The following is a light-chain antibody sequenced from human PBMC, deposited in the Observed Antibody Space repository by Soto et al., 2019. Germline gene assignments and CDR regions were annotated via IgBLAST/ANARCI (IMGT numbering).Light chain of an antibody. Sequence: EIVLTQSPGTLSLSPGERATLSCRASQSVTSNYLAWYQQKPGQAPRLLIYGASSRATGIPDRFSGSGSGTDFTLTISRLEPEDFAVYYCQQYDNSPLTFGVGTKVDIK. CDR1: QSVTSNY. CDR2: GAS. J-gene: IGKJ4*01. V-gene: IGKV3-20*01. CDR3: QQYDNSPLT.